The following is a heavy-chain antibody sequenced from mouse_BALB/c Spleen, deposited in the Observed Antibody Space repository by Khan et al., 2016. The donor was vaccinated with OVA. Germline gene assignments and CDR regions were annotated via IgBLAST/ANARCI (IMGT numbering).Heavy chain of an antibody. D-gene: IGHD2-10*01. CDR1: GHTFTKYG. V-gene: IGHV9-3-1*01. J-gene: IGHJ4*01. CDR3: ARPPYFAYVMDN. Sequence: QVQLKQSGPELKKPGETVKISCKASGHTFTKYGMNWVKQAPGKGLKWMGWINTYTGEPTYADDFNGRFAFSLATSASTAYLQINNLKNEDTATYFCARPPYFAYVMDNWGQGTSVTVSS. CDR2: INTYTGEP.